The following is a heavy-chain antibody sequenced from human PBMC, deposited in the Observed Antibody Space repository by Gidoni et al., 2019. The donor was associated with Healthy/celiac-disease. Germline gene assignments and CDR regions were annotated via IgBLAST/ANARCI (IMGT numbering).Heavy chain of an antibody. CDR1: GYTFTSYY. D-gene: IGHD2-2*01. Sequence: QVQLVQSGAEVKKPGASVKVSCKASGYTFTSYYMHWVRQAPGQGLEWMGIINPSGGSTSYAQKFQGRVTMTRDTSPSTVYMELSSLRSEDTAVYYCARGGYCSSTSCSPSFRFDPWGQGTLVTVSS. J-gene: IGHJ5*02. CDR2: INPSGGST. V-gene: IGHV1-46*01. CDR3: ARGGYCSSTSCSPSFRFDP.